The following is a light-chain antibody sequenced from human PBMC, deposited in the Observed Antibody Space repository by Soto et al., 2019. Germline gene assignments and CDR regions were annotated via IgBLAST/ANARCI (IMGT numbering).Light chain of an antibody. CDR1: SGSVSTSYY. J-gene: IGLJ3*02. Sequence: QPVVTQEPSFSVSPGRTVTLTCGLSSGSVSTSYYPSWYQLTPGQAPRTLIYSTNTRSSGVPNRFSGSILENKAALTITRAQADDESDYYCVLYMGTGISVFGGGTKLTVL. CDR3: VLYMGTGISV. CDR2: STN. V-gene: IGLV8-61*01.